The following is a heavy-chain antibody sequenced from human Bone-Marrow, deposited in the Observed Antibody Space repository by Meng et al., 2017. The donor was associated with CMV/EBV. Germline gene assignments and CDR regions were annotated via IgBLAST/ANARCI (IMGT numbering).Heavy chain of an antibody. Sequence: GGSLRLSCAASGFTFSSYAMHWVRQAPGKGLEWVSVIYSGGNTYYAESVKGRFTISRDNSENTLYLEMNSLRAEDTAVYYCARRYCSSSICPRGSYGMDVWGQGTTVTVSS. J-gene: IGHJ6*02. D-gene: IGHD2-2*01. CDR2: IYSGGNT. CDR1: GFTFSSYA. CDR3: ARRYCSSSICPRGSYGMDV. V-gene: IGHV3-53*01.